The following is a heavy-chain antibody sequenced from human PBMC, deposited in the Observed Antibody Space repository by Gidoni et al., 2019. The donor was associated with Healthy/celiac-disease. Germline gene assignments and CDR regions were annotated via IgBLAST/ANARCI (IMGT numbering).Heavy chain of an antibody. CDR2: IIPIFGTA. J-gene: IGHJ4*02. D-gene: IGHD2-15*01. CDR1: GGTFSSYA. V-gene: IGHV1-69*06. CDR3: ARDGTYCSGGSCYSGYDY. Sequence: QVQLVQSGAAVKKPGSSVTVSCTPSGGTFSSYASSWVRQAPGQGLEWMGGIIPIFGTANDAQKFQGRVTITADKSTSTAYMELSSLRSEDTAVYYCARDGTYCSGGSCYSGYDYWGQGTLVTVSS.